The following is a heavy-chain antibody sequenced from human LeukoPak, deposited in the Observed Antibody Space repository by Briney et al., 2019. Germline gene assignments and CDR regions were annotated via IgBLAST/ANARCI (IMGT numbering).Heavy chain of an antibody. D-gene: IGHD3-10*01. J-gene: IGHJ4*02. V-gene: IGHV3-21*01. CDR2: ISSSSSYI. CDR3: ARYGSGSYPY. CDR1: GFTFSSYS. Sequence: GGSLRLSCAASGFTFSSYSMDWVRQAPGKGLEWVSSISSSSSYIYYADSVKGRFTISRDNAKNSLYLQMNSLRAEDTAVYYCARYGSGSYPYWGQGTLVTVSS.